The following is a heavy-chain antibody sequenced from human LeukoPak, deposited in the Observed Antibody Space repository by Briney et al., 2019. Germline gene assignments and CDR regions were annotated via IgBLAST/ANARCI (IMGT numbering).Heavy chain of an antibody. Sequence: ASVKVSCKASGYTFTGYYLHWVRQAPGQGLEWMGWINPNSGVTNYAQKFQGRVTMTRDTSNSTAYMDLSRLRSDDTAVYYCARDRNLYYDSSGYYCMEYWGQGTLVTVSS. CDR3: ARDRNLYYDSSGYYCMEY. CDR1: GYTFTGYY. J-gene: IGHJ4*02. D-gene: IGHD3-22*01. V-gene: IGHV1-2*02. CDR2: INPNSGVT.